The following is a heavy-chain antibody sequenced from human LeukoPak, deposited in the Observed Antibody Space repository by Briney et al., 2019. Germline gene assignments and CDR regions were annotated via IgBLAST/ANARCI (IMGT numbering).Heavy chain of an antibody. CDR2: ISWDGSST. CDR1: GFTFIDYS. V-gene: IGHV3-43*01. D-gene: IGHD3-16*01. Sequence: GGSLRLSCAASGFTFIDYSINWVRQVPGKGLEWVSQISWDGSSTYYADSVRGRFTISRDNNKNSLYLQMNSLRTEDTALYYCAPGDWYFDYWGQGTLVTVSS. CDR3: APGDWYFDY. J-gene: IGHJ4*02.